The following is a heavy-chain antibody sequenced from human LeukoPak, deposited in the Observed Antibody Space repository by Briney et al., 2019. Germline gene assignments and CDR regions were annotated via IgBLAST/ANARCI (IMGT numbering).Heavy chain of an antibody. CDR3: ARDLSLRFDP. D-gene: IGHD3-10*01. Sequence: GGSLRLSCTASGFTFGDYAMSWFRQAPGKGLEWVSSISSSSSYIYYADSVKGRFTISRDNAKNSLYLQMNSLRAEDTAVYYCARDLSLRFDPWGQGTLVTVSS. CDR1: GFTFGDYA. J-gene: IGHJ5*02. CDR2: ISSSSSYI. V-gene: IGHV3-21*01.